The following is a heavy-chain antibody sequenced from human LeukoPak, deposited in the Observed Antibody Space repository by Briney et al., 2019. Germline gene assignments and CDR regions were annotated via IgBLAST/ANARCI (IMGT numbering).Heavy chain of an antibody. J-gene: IGHJ4*02. CDR2: IIPIFGTA. CDR3: ARARGDYVPHYFDY. CDR1: GGTFSSYA. Sequence: GASVKVSCKASGGTFSSYAISWVRKAPGQGLEWMGGIIPIFGTANYAQKFQGRVTITADESTSTAYMELSSLRSEDTAVYYCARARGDYVPHYFDYWGQGTLVTVSS. D-gene: IGHD4-17*01. V-gene: IGHV1-69*13.